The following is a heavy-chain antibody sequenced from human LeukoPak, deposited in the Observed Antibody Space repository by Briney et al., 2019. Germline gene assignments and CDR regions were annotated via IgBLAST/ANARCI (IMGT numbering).Heavy chain of an antibody. CDR2: IYYSGST. CDR1: GGSISSYY. CDR3: ARWWGPEYSSSSLSSYFDY. D-gene: IGHD6-6*01. V-gene: IGHV4-59*01. Sequence: PSETLSPTCTVSGGSISSYYWSWIRQPPGKGLEWIGYIYYSGSTNYNPSLKSRVTISVDTSKNQFSLKLSSVTAADTAVYYCARWWGPEYSSSSLSSYFDYWGQGTLVTVSS. J-gene: IGHJ4*02.